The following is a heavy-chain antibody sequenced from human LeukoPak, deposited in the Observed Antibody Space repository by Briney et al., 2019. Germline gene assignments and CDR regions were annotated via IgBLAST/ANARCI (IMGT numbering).Heavy chain of an antibody. D-gene: IGHD3-9*01. V-gene: IGHV4-59*08. Sequence: SETLSLTCTVSGGSISSYYWSWIRQPPGKGLEWIGYIYYSGSTNYNPSLKSRVTISVDTSKNQFSLKLSSVTAADTAVYYCASLRPYYDISTGYYYYYGMDVWGQGTTVTVSS. CDR2: IYYSGST. J-gene: IGHJ6*02. CDR3: ASLRPYYDISTGYYYYYGMDV. CDR1: GGSISSYY.